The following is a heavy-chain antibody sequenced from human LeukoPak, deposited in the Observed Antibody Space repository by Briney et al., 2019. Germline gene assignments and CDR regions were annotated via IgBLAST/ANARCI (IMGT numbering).Heavy chain of an antibody. Sequence: SETLSLTCTVSGGSISSYYWSWIRQPPGKGLEWIGYIYYSGSTNYNPSLKSRVAISVDTSKNQFSLKLSSVTAADTAVYFCARGGPPGYYYDYYMDVWGKGTTVTISS. CDR2: IYYSGST. CDR3: ARGGPPGYYYDYYMDV. CDR1: GGSISSYY. V-gene: IGHV4-59*01. J-gene: IGHJ6*03.